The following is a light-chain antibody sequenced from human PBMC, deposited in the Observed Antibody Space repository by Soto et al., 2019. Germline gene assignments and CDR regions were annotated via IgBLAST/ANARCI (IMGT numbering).Light chain of an antibody. CDR3: AAWDESLNGWV. CDR2: YTD. CDR1: NSNIGTNT. J-gene: IGLJ3*02. V-gene: IGLV1-44*01. Sequence: QSVLTQPPSASGTPGQRVTISCSGGNSNIGTNTVNWFQQDPGTAPKLLIYYTDQRPSGVPDRFSGYKSGTSASLAISGLQSGDEAYYSCAAWDESLNGWVFGGGTKLTVL.